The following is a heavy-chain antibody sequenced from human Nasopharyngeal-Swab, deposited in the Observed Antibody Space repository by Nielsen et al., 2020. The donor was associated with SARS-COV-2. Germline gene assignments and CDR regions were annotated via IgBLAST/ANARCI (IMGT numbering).Heavy chain of an antibody. CDR3: ARDSTYYYYYGMDV. CDR2: IIPIFGTA. Sequence: WVRQAPGQGLEWMGGIIPIFGTANYAQKFQGRVTITADKSTSTAYMELNSLRAEDTAVYYCARDSTYYYYYGMDVWGQGTTVTVSS. V-gene: IGHV1-69*06. J-gene: IGHJ6*02.